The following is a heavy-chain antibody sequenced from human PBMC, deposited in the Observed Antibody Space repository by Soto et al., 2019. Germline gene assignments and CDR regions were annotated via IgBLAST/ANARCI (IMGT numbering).Heavy chain of an antibody. CDR1: GYTYTSYD. V-gene: IGHV1-8*01. D-gene: IGHD1-26*01. Sequence: ASVTVSCQASGYTYTSYDINWVRQATGQGLEWMGWMNPNSGNTGYAQKFQGRVTMTRNTSISAAYMELSSLRSEDTAVYYCATSYSGDDAFDIWGQGTMVTVSS. CDR3: ATSYSGDDAFDI. J-gene: IGHJ3*02. CDR2: MNPNSGNT.